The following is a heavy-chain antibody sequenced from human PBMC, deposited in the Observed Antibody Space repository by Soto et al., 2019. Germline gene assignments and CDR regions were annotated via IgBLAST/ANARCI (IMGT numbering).Heavy chain of an antibody. V-gene: IGHV3-23*01. CDR2: INTSGGST. D-gene: IGHD2-15*01. J-gene: IGHJ5*02. CDR3: AKCYGGKSAHTYTIDP. CDR1: GFTFSTYA. Sequence: GGSLRLSCAASGFTFSTYAMSWVRQAPGKGLEWVSTINTSGGSTYYADSVKGRFTISRDNSKNTLYLQMNSLRPEDTAVYYCAKCYGGKSAHTYTIDPWGQGTLVTVSS.